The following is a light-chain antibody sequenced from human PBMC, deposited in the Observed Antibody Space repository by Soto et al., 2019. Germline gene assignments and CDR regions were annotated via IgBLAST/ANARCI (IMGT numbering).Light chain of an antibody. J-gene: IGKJ4*01. CDR1: QIVGKW. Sequence: DVQMTQSPSNLSASIGDTITITCRASQIVGKWWAWYQQKPGKAPKLLITDVSDVESGVPSRFSGSGSGTEFTLTNSSLDPDDFGTYDCQAYSTYPLSFGGGTRVDI. V-gene: IGKV1-5*01. CDR3: QAYSTYPLS. CDR2: DVS.